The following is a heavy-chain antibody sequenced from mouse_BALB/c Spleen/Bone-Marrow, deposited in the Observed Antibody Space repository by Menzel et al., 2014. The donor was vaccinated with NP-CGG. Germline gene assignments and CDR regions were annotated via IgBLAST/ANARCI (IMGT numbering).Heavy chain of an antibody. V-gene: IGHV14-3*02. CDR3: ARWEYYAMDY. Sequence: VQLTESGAELVKPGASVKLSCTASGFNIKDTYMHWVKQRPEQGLEWIGRIDPANGNTKYDPKFQGKATITADTSSNTAYLQRSSLTSEDTAVYYCARWEYYAMDYWGQGTSVTVSS. CDR2: IDPANGNT. CDR1: GFNIKDTY. J-gene: IGHJ4*01. D-gene: IGHD4-1*01.